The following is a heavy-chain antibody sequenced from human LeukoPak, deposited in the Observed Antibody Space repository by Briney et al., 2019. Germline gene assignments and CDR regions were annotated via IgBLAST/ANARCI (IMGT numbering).Heavy chain of an antibody. J-gene: IGHJ5*02. CDR3: ARGYCSSTSCYMSGDVNWFDP. V-gene: IGHV4-30-2*01. D-gene: IGHD2-2*02. CDR2: IYHSGST. Sequence: PSETLSLTCTVSGGSISSGGYYWSWIRQPPGKGLEWIGYIYHSGSTYYNPSLKSRVTISVDRSKNQFSLKLSSVTAADTAVYYCARGYCSSTSCYMSGDVNWFDPWGQGTLVTVSS. CDR1: GGSISSGGYY.